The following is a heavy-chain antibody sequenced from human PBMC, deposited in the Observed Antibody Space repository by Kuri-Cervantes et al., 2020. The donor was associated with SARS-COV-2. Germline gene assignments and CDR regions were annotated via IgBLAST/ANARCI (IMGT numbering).Heavy chain of an antibody. Sequence: SETLSLTCTVSGGSVSSGSYFWSWIRPSPGKGLEWMGDISYRGSTKYNPSLKSRVTISIDASKNQFSLKLSSVTAADTAVYYCARRGAGSSSAAFDIWGQGTMVTVSS. D-gene: IGHD6-6*01. CDR1: GGSVSSGSYF. CDR3: ARRGAGSSSAAFDI. V-gene: IGHV4-61*01. J-gene: IGHJ3*02. CDR2: ISYRGST.